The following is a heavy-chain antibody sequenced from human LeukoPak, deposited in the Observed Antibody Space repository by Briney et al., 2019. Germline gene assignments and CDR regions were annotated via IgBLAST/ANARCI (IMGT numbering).Heavy chain of an antibody. D-gene: IGHD3-16*01. V-gene: IGHV1-2*02. Sequence: ASVKVSCKASGYMFTGYHMHRVRQAPGQGLEWMGWISLNSGGTSYAQTFEGRVTMTRDTSISTAYMELSRLRSADTAVYYCAKEGGGLDYWGQGTLVTVSS. CDR2: ISLNSGGT. CDR3: AKEGGGLDY. CDR1: GYMFTGYH. J-gene: IGHJ4*02.